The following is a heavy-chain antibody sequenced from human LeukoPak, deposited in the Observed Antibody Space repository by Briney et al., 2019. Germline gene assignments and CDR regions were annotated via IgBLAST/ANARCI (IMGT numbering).Heavy chain of an antibody. CDR1: GFTFSSYW. Sequence: GGSLRLSCAASGFTFSSYWMSWVRQAPGKGLKWVANIKQDGNEKYYADSVKGRFTISRDNGKNSLDLQMNSLRADDTAVYYCARDTLGEGEDANYAVYYFDYWGQGTVVTVSS. CDR3: ARDTLGEGEDANYAVYYFDY. CDR2: IKQDGNEK. V-gene: IGHV3-7*01. J-gene: IGHJ4*02. D-gene: IGHD4/OR15-4a*01.